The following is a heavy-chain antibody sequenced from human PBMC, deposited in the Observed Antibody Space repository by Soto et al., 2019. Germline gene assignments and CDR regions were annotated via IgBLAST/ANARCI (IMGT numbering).Heavy chain of an antibody. CDR1: GFTFSSYA. CDR3: AKDGTPQTHDSSGYYYRNFDY. CDR2: ISGSGGST. V-gene: IGHV3-23*01. D-gene: IGHD3-22*01. J-gene: IGHJ4*02. Sequence: GGSLRLSCAASGFTFSSYAMSWVRQAPGKGLEWVSAISGSGGSTYCADSVKGRFTISRDNSKNTLCLQMNSLRAEDTAVYYCAKDGTPQTHDSSGYYYRNFDYWGQGTLVTVS.